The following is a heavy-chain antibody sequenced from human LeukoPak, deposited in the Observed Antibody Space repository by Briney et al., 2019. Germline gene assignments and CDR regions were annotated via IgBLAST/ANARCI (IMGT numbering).Heavy chain of an antibody. Sequence: GGSLRLSCAASGFTFYSYGMYWVRQAPGKGLEWVSTISARGDSTYYADSVKGRFTISRDNSKSTLFLQMNSLRTEDMAVYYCARTEKGGFNYYYYYYMDVWGKGTTVTISS. D-gene: IGHD3-16*01. CDR1: GFTFYSYG. V-gene: IGHV3-23*01. CDR3: ARTEKGGFNYYYYYYMDV. J-gene: IGHJ6*03. CDR2: ISARGDST.